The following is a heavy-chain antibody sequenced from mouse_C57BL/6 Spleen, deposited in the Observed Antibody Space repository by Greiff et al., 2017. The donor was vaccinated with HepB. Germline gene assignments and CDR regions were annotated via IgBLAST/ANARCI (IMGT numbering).Heavy chain of an antibody. Sequence: VQLQQSGAELVRPGASVTLSCKASGYTFTDYEMHWVKQTPVHGLEWIGAIDPETGGTAYNQKFKGKAILTADKSSSTAYMELRSLTSEDSAVYYGTRDHYSNYGLFAYWGQGTLVTVSA. CDR3: TRDHYSNYGLFAY. J-gene: IGHJ3*01. V-gene: IGHV1-15*01. D-gene: IGHD2-5*01. CDR2: IDPETGGT. CDR1: GYTFTDYE.